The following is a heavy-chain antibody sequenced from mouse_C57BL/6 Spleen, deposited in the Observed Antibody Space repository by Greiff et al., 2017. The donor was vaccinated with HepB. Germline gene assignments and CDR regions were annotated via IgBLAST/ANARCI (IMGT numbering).Heavy chain of an antibody. CDR3: AREDGNYGDYAMDY. J-gene: IGHJ4*01. V-gene: IGHV3-6*01. CDR1: GYSITSGYY. Sequence: EVQLQQSGPGLVKPSQSLSLTCSVTGYSITSGYYWNWIRQFPGNKLEWMGYISYDGSNNYNPSLKNRISITRDTSKNQFFLKLNSVTTEDTATYYCAREDGNYGDYAMDYWGQGTSVTVSS. D-gene: IGHD2-1*01. CDR2: ISYDGSN.